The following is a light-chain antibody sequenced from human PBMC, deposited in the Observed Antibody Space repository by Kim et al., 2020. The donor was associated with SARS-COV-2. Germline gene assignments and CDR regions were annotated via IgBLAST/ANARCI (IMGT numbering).Light chain of an antibody. J-gene: IGLJ3*02. CDR2: STN. Sequence: GGTVTLTCGLSSGSVTTSYYPSWYQQTPGQAPRTLIYSTNTRSSGVPDRFSGSILGNKAALTITGAQADDESDYYCVLYMGSGIWVFGGGPQLTVL. V-gene: IGLV8-61*01. CDR1: SGSVTTSYY. CDR3: VLYMGSGIWV.